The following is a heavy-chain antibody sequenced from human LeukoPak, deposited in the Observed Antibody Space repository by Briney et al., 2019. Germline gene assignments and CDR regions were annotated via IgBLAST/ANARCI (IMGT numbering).Heavy chain of an antibody. V-gene: IGHV4-39*01. CDR3: ARSGQWLVRVFDY. CDR2: IYYSGST. CDR1: GGSISSSSYS. J-gene: IGHJ4*02. D-gene: IGHD6-19*01. Sequence: SETLSLTYTVSGGSISSSSYSWGWIRQPPGKGLEWIGTIYYSGSTYYNPSLKSRVTISVDTSKNQFSLKLSPVTAADTAVYHCARSGQWLVRVFDYWGQGTLVTVSS.